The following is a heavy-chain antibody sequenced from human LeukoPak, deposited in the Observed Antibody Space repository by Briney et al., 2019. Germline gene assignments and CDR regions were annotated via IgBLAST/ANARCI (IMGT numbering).Heavy chain of an antibody. V-gene: IGHV4-4*02. D-gene: IGHD1-1*01. CDR3: ARDRGTWNDDGFDY. CDR2: IYHSGST. CDR1: GGSISSSNW. J-gene: IGHJ4*02. Sequence: SETLSLTCAVSGGSISSSNWWSWVRQPPGKGLEWIGEIYHSGSTNYNPSLKSRVTISVDKSKNQFSLKLSSVTAADTAVYYCARDRGTWNDDGFDYWGQGTLVTVSS.